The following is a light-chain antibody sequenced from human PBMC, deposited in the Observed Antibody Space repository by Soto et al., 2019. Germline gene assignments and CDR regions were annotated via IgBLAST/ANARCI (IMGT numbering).Light chain of an antibody. V-gene: IGLV2-23*02. CDR2: EVS. J-gene: IGLJ1*01. Sequence: QSVLTQPASVSGSPGQSITISCIGTSSDVGSYNLVSWYQQHPGKAPKVIISEVSERPSGVSNRFSGSKSGNTASLTISGLQAEDEADSSCCSNAGDNPYVFRSGTKVTVL. CDR3: CSNAGDNPYV. CDR1: SSDVGSYNL.